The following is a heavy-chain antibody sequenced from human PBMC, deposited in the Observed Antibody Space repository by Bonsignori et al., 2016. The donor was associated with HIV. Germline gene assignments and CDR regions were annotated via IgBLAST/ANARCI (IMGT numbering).Heavy chain of an antibody. CDR3: ARQRVDFDWLSEDPLTIIFDY. Sequence: GESLKISCAASGFTFRSYWMSWVRQAPGKGLEWVANIQQDGSEKYSVDSVKGRFTISRDNAKNSLYLQMNSLRAEDTAVYYCARQRVDFDWLSEDPLTIIFDYWGQGTLVTVSS. J-gene: IGHJ4*02. D-gene: IGHD3-9*01. CDR1: GFTFRSYW. CDR2: IQQDGSEK. V-gene: IGHV3-7*01.